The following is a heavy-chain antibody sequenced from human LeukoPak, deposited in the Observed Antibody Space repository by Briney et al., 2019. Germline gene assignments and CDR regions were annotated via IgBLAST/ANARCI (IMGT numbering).Heavy chain of an antibody. J-gene: IGHJ1*01. Sequence: PRGSLRLSCAPSGFTPTSDWMYWVRHAPGKGLGWVSRINNDGSTTTYADSVKGRLTISRDNAKNTLYLQMNSLRAEDTAVYYCSRGNTYATFQHWGQGTLVTVSS. CDR3: SRGNTYATFQH. V-gene: IGHV3-74*01. CDR2: INNDGSTT. CDR1: GFTPTSDW. D-gene: IGHD3-16*01.